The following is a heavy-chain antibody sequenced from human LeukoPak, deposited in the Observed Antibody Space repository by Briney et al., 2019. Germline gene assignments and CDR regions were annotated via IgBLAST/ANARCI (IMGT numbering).Heavy chain of an antibody. CDR1: GGSISLSYYY. CDR3: ARDPGYYDSSGYFDN. D-gene: IGHD3-22*01. J-gene: IGHJ5*02. CDR2: VYYSGTT. V-gene: IGHV4-39*07. Sequence: SETQSLTCSVSGGSISLSYYYWGWIRQPPGKALEWIGSVYYSGTTSYNPSLKSRVTISVDTSKNQFSLKLSSVTAADTAVYYCARDPGYYDSSGYFDNWGQGTLVTVSS.